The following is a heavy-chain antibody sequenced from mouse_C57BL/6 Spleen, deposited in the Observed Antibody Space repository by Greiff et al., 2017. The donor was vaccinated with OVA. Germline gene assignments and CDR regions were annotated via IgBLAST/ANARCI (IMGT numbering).Heavy chain of an antibody. CDR3: AKLDYSNSYFDY. D-gene: IGHD2-5*01. Sequence: QVQLQQSGAELAKPGASVKLSCKASGYTFTSYWMPWVNQRPGQGLEWIGYINPSSGYTKYHQKFKGKATLTADKSSSTAYMQLSSLTYEDSAVYYCAKLDYSNSYFDYWGKGTTLTVSS. J-gene: IGHJ2*01. V-gene: IGHV1-7*01. CDR1: GYTFTSYW. CDR2: INPSSGYT.